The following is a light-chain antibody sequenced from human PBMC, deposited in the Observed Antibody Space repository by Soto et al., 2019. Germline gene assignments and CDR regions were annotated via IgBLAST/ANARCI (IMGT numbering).Light chain of an antibody. J-gene: IGKJ2*01. CDR1: RDISVY. V-gene: IGKV1-33*01. Sequence: DIQMTQSPSSLSAFVGDRVTITCQASRDISVYLNWYQQKPGKPPKLLVYDASNLQTGVPSWFSGSGSGTHFTFTISSLQPEDVATYYCQQYDNLPPYTFGQGTKLEIK. CDR3: QQYDNLPPYT. CDR2: DAS.